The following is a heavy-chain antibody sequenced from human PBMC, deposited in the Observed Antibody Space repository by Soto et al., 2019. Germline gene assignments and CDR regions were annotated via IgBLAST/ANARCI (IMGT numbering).Heavy chain of an antibody. V-gene: IGHV1-46*01. CDR2: INPSGGST. CDR1: GYTFTSYY. CDR3: ARERLIKAMAVYYGMDV. D-gene: IGHD5-18*01. J-gene: IGHJ6*02. Sequence: ASVKVSCKASGYTFTSYYMHWVRQAPGQGLEWMGIINPSGGSTSYAQKFQGRVTMTRDTSTSTVYMELSSLRSEDTAVYYCARERLIKAMAVYYGMDVWGQGTKVTVSS.